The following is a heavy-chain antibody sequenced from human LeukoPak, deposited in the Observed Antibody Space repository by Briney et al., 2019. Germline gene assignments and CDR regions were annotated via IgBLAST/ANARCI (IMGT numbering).Heavy chain of an antibody. CDR2: IYTSGST. CDR1: GDSISSGDYY. D-gene: IGHD3-10*01. CDR3: VREDYGSGIGGSDWFDP. J-gene: IGHJ5*02. Sequence: SETLSLTCTVSGDSISSGDYYWSWIRQPAGKGLEWIGRIYTSGSTNYNPSLKSRVTMSVDTSKNQFSLKLRSVTAADTAMYYCVREDYGSGIGGSDWFDPWGQGTLVTVSS. V-gene: IGHV4-61*02.